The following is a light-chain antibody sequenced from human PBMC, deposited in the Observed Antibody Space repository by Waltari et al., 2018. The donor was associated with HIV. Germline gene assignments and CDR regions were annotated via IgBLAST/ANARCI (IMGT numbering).Light chain of an antibody. Sequence: SYDLTHPPSVSVSPGQTASITCSGDQLGNKYIWWYQQKSGQSPVLVIYHDSKLPPGIPERFSGSSSGHTATLTISETQTVDEADYYCQTWDNNFYVFGTGTKVTVL. V-gene: IGLV3-1*01. CDR2: HDS. J-gene: IGLJ1*01. CDR1: QLGNKY. CDR3: QTWDNNFYV.